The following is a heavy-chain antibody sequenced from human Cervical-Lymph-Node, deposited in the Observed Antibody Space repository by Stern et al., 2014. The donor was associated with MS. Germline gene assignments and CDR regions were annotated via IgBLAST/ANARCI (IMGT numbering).Heavy chain of an antibody. CDR3: ARAIFGVNTAAMAPDAFDS. Sequence: VQLVQSGGGLIQPGGSLRLSCAAPGFTVSKNYMSWVRQAPGKGLEWVSLIYTDGSTYYSGSLKGQFTISRSSSKNMLFLQMNSLRAEDTAMYYCARAIFGVNTAAMAPDAFDSWGQGTMVTVSS. D-gene: IGHD3-3*01. CDR1: GFTVSKNY. CDR2: IYTDGST. J-gene: IGHJ3*01. V-gene: IGHV3-53*01.